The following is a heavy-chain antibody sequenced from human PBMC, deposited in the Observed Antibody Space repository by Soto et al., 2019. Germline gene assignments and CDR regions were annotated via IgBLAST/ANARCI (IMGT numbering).Heavy chain of an antibody. J-gene: IGHJ6*02. Sequence: EVQLVESGGGLVQPGGSLRLSCAASGFTFRLYSMSWVRQAPGKGLEWVSYISRSSTGIHYADSVKGRFTISRDDATNSRHLQMNSLRDGDTAVYYCARAVTWGLDVWGQGTTVSISS. V-gene: IGHV3-48*02. D-gene: IGHD3-10*01. CDR3: ARAVTWGLDV. CDR1: GFTFRLYS. CDR2: ISRSSTGI.